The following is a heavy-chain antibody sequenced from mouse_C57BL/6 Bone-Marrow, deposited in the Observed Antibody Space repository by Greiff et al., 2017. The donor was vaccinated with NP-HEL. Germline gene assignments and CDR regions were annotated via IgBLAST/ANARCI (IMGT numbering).Heavy chain of an antibody. CDR2: IRSKSNNYAT. D-gene: IGHD2-3*01. Sequence: GGGLVQPKGSLKLSCAASGFSFNTYAMNWVRQAPGKGLEWVARIRSKSNNYATYYADSVKDRFTISRDDSESMLYLQMNNLKTEDTAMYYCVRRGDGYYGYFDVWGTGTTVTVSS. CDR1: GFSFNTYA. V-gene: IGHV10-1*01. J-gene: IGHJ1*03. CDR3: VRRGDGYYGYFDV.